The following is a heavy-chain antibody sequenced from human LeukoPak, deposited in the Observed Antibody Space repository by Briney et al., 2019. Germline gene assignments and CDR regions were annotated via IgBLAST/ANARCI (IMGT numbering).Heavy chain of an antibody. D-gene: IGHD2-15*01. J-gene: IGHJ4*02. CDR3: ARDPGGSADY. CDR1: GDSIRSFY. CDR2: IYYSRST. Sequence: SETLSLTCAVSGDSIRSFYWSWIRQPPGKGLEWIGHIYYSRSTNYNPSLKSRVTISVDMSKNQFSLKMTSVNAADTAVYYCARDPGGSADYWGQGTLVTVSS. V-gene: IGHV4-59*01.